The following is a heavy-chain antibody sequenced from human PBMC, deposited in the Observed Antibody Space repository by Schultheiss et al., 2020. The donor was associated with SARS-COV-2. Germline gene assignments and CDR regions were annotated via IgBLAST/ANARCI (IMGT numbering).Heavy chain of an antibody. CDR3: ARGYDYVWGGTAYYYYGMDV. J-gene: IGHJ6*02. CDR1: GFTFSSYS. Sequence: GESLKISCAASGFTFSSYSMNWVRQAPGKGLEWVSSISSSSSYIYYADSVKGRFTISRDNAKNSLYLQMNSLRAEDTAVYYCARGYDYVWGGTAYYYYGMDVWGQGTTVTVSS. CDR2: ISSSSSYI. V-gene: IGHV3-21*04. D-gene: IGHD3-16*01.